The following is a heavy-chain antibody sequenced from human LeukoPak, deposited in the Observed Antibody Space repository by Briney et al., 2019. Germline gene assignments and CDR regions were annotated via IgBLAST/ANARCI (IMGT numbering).Heavy chain of an antibody. D-gene: IGHD6-19*01. Sequence: ASVKVSCKASGYTFTGYYMHWVRQAPGQGHEWMGWINPNSGGSNYAQKFQGRVTMTRDTSISTDYMELSRLRSDDTAVYYCARAVAGTECFDYWGQGTLVTVSS. CDR3: ARAVAGTECFDY. CDR1: GYTFTGYY. J-gene: IGHJ4*02. CDR2: INPNSGGS. V-gene: IGHV1-2*02.